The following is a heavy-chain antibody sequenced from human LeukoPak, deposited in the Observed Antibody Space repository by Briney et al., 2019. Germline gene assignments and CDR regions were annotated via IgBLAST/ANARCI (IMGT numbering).Heavy chain of an antibody. D-gene: IGHD1-26*01. J-gene: IGHJ4*02. CDR1: GFTFTSHG. V-gene: IGHV3-33*01. CDR2: IWFDGSKR. Sequence: GSLRLSCAASGFTFTSHGFHWVRQAPGMGLEWVALIWFDGSKRNYGDSFQGRFTISRDDSTDTLHLQMNSLRVDDTAVYYCARDRSYGSLDDWGPGTLVTVSS. CDR3: ARDRSYGSLDD.